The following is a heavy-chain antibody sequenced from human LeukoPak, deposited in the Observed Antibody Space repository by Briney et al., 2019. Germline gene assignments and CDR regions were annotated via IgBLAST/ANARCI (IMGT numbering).Heavy chain of an antibody. CDR2: IYPGDSET. CDR3: ASHGVRGVRFTHFDP. V-gene: IGHV5-51*01. Sequence: GESLKISCKGSGYTFTNYWIGWVRQMPGKGLEWMGIIYPGDSETRYSPSFQGQVTISADKSIYTAYLQWNSLKASDTAMYYCASHGVRGVRFTHFDPWGQGTLVTVSS. CDR1: GYTFTNYW. J-gene: IGHJ5*02. D-gene: IGHD3-10*01.